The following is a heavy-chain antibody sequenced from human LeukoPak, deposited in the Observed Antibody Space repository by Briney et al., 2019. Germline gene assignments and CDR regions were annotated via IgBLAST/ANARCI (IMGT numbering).Heavy chain of an antibody. Sequence: TASETLSLTCTVSGGSISSYYWSWIRQPPGKGQEWIGYIYYSGSTNYNPSLKSRVTISVDTSKNQFSLKLSSVTAADTAVYYCARGGLWSSSGLDYWGQGTLVTVSS. D-gene: IGHD5-18*01. CDR3: ARGGLWSSSGLDY. CDR1: GGSISSYY. J-gene: IGHJ4*02. CDR2: IYYSGST. V-gene: IGHV4-59*01.